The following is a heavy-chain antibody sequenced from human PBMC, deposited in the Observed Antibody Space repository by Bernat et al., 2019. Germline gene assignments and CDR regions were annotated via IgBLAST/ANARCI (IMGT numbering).Heavy chain of an antibody. CDR3: ARDEVDYGDRFYYYGMDV. CDR2: INAGNGNT. Sequence: QVQLVQSGAEVKKPGASVKVSCKASGYTFTSYAMHWVCQAPGQRLEWMGWINAGNGNTKYSQKFQGRVTITGDTSASTAYMELSSLRSEDTAVYYCARDEVDYGDRFYYYGMDVWGQGTTVTVSS. V-gene: IGHV1-3*01. J-gene: IGHJ6*02. CDR1: GYTFTSYA. D-gene: IGHD4-17*01.